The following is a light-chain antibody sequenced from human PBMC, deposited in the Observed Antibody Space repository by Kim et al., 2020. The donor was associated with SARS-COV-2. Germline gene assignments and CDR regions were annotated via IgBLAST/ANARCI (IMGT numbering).Light chain of an antibody. V-gene: IGLV2-14*03. J-gene: IGLJ1*01. CDR3: SSYTSDTTLV. CDR2: DVS. CDR1: SSDVGSYDF. Sequence: QSALTQPASVSGSPGQSITISCTGTSSDVGSYDFVSWYQEHPGKAPKLMIYDVSNRPSGVSSRFSGSKSGNTASLTISGLQADDEAEYYCSSYTSDTTLVFGTGTKVTVL.